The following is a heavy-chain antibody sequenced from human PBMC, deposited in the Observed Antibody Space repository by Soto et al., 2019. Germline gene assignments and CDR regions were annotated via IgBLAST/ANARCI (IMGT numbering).Heavy chain of an antibody. CDR3: ARGGSYDFWSGYYNNDAFDI. CDR2: ISYDGSNK. Sequence: GGSLRLSCAASGFTFSSYAMHWVRQAPGKGLEWVAVISYDGSNKYYADSVKGRFTISRDNSKNTLYLQMNSLRAEDTAVYYCARGGSYDFWSGYYNNDAFDIWGQGTMVTVSS. J-gene: IGHJ3*02. CDR1: GFTFSSYA. D-gene: IGHD3-3*01. V-gene: IGHV3-30-3*01.